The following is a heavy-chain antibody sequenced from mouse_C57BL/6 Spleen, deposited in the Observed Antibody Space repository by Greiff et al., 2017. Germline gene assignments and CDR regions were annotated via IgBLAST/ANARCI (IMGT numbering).Heavy chain of an antibody. J-gene: IGHJ2*01. V-gene: IGHV1-82*01. D-gene: IGHD1-1*01. Sequence: QVQLQQSGPELVKPGASVKISCKASGYAFSSSWMNRVKQRPGKGLEWIGRIYPGDGDTNYNGKFKGKATLTADKSSSTAYMQLSSLTSEDSAVYFCASSYYYGSEDYWGQGTTLTVSS. CDR2: IYPGDGDT. CDR3: ASSYYYGSEDY. CDR1: GYAFSSSW.